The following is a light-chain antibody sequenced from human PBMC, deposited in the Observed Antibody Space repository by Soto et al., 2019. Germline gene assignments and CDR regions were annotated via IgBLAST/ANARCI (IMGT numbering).Light chain of an antibody. CDR1: NIGSKS. CDR2: DDS. J-gene: IGLJ1*01. CDR3: QVWDPSSEPPYV. Sequence: SYELTQPPSVSVAPGKTAKISCGGSNIGSKSVHWYQQKPGQAPVLVIYDDSGRPSGIPERFSGSDSGNTATLTISRVEAGDEADYYCQVWDPSSEPPYVFGPGTKLTVL. V-gene: IGLV3-21*04.